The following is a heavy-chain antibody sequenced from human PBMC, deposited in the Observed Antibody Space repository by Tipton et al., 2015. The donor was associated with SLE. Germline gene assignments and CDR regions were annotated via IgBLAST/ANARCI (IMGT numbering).Heavy chain of an antibody. D-gene: IGHD3-22*01. V-gene: IGHV6-1*01. CDR2: TYYRSKWYN. J-gene: IGHJ3*02. CDR3: ARDQRIYYESSGYLGDAFDI. Sequence: GLVKPSQTLSLTCAISGDSVSSNSAAWNWIRQSPSRGLEWLGRTYYRSKWYNDYAVSVKSRITINPDTSKNQFSLQLNSVTPEDTAVYYCARDQRIYYESSGYLGDAFDIWGKGTMVTVSS. CDR1: GDSVSSNSAA.